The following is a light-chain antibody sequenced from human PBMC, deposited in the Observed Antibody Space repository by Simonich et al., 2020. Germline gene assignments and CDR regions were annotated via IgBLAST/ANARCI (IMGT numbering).Light chain of an antibody. V-gene: IGKV4-1*01. CDR3: QQYYSTPYT. J-gene: IGKJ2*01. Sequence: DIVMTQSPDSLAVSLGERATINCKSSQGVLYSSNNKNYFAWYQQKPGQPPKLLIYWASTRASVVPDRFSGSGSGTDFTLTISSLQAEDVAVYYCQQYYSTPYTFGQGTKLEIK. CDR1: QGVLYSSNNKNY. CDR2: WAS.